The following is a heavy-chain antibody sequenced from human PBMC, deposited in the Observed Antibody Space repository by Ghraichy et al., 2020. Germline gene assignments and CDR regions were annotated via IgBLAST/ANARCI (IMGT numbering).Heavy chain of an antibody. CDR2: IWYDGSNK. CDR1: GFTFRNYG. CDR3: ARDPGAAASY. D-gene: IGHD5-18*01. V-gene: IGHV3-33*01. Sequence: GGSLRLSCAASGFTFRNYGMHWVRQAPGKGLEWVAVIWYDGSNKYYADSVKGRFTISRDNSKNTVDLQMNSLRVDDTAVYYCARDPGAAASYWGQGIMVTVSS. J-gene: IGHJ4*02.